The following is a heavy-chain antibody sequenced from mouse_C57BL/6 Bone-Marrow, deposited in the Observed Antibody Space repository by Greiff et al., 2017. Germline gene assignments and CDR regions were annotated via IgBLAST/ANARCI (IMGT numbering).Heavy chain of an antibody. D-gene: IGHD1-1*01. CDR3: ARGPHYYGSSDY. CDR1: GFTFSSYA. Sequence: EVNLVESGGGLVKPGGSLKLSCAASGFTFSSYAMSWVRQTPEKRLEWVATISDGGSYTYYPDNVKGRFTISRDNAKNNLYLQMSHLKSEDTAMYYCARGPHYYGSSDYWGQGTTLTVSS. J-gene: IGHJ2*01. CDR2: ISDGGSYT. V-gene: IGHV5-4*03.